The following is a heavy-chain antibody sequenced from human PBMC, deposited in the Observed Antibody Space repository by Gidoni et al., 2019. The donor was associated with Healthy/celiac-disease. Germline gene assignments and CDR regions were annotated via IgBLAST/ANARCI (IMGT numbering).Heavy chain of an antibody. CDR1: GGSISSGSYY. V-gene: IGHV4-61*02. J-gene: IGHJ3*01. D-gene: IGHD2-21*02. Sequence: QVQLQESGPGLVKPSQTLSLTCTVSGGSISSGSYYWSWIRQPAGKGLEWIGRIYTSGSTNYNPSLKSRVTISVDTSKNQFSLKLSSVTAADTAVYYCAREEYCGGDCYGDAFDLWGQGTMVTVSS. CDR2: IYTSGST. CDR3: AREEYCGGDCYGDAFDL.